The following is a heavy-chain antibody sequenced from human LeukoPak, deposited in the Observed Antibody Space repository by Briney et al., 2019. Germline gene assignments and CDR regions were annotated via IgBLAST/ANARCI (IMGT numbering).Heavy chain of an antibody. CDR2: ISGSDGST. CDR3: AKALENWGPYYYYGMDV. J-gene: IGHJ6*02. V-gene: IGHV3-23*01. Sequence: GASLTLSCAASGFTFTSYAISSARHPPRNGLEWLSSISGSDGSTYYADSVKGRFTISRDNSKSKLYLQMNSLRAEDTAVYYCAKALENWGPYYYYGMDVWGQGTTVTVSS. CDR1: GFTFTSYA. D-gene: IGHD7-27*01.